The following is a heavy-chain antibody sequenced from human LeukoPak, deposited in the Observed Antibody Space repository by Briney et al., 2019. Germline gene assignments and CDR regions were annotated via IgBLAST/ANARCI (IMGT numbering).Heavy chain of an antibody. J-gene: IGHJ4*02. CDR3: ARGGQEGYNYPYFDY. D-gene: IGHD5-24*01. V-gene: IGHV4-39*02. Sequence: SETLSLTCSVSGASTSSSSHYWGWIRQPPGKGLEWIGSIHYTGSTYYNPSLKSRVTISVDTSKNHFSLKLTSVTAADTAVYYCARGGQEGYNYPYFDYWDQGTLVTVSS. CDR1: GASTSSSSHY. CDR2: IHYTGST.